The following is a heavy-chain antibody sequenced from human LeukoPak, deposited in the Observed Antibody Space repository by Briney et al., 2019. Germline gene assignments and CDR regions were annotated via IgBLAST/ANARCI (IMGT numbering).Heavy chain of an antibody. CDR3: ARDLDSRETVNDH. CDR2: ISAYNGNT. V-gene: IGHV1-18*01. Sequence: VASVKVSCKASGYTLTSYGISWVRQAPGQGLEWMGWISAYNGNTNYAQKLQGRVTMTTDTSTSTAYMELRSLRSDDTAVYYCARDLDSRETVNDHWGQGTLVTVSS. CDR1: GYTLTSYG. D-gene: IGHD4-11*01. J-gene: IGHJ4*02.